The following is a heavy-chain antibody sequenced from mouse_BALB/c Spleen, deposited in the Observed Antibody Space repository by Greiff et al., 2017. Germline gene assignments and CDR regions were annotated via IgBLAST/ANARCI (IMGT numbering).Heavy chain of an antibody. D-gene: IGHD3-1*01. V-gene: IGHV5-17*02. CDR1: GFTFSSFG. CDR3: ARAGARATLYYYAMDY. J-gene: IGHJ4*01. CDR2: ISSGSSTI. Sequence: EVKLVESGGGLVQPGGSRKLSCAASGFTFSSFGMHWVRQAPEKGLEWVAYISSGSSTIYYADTVKGRFTISRDNPKNTLFLQMTSLRSEDTAMYYCARAGARATLYYYAMDYWGQGTSVTVSS.